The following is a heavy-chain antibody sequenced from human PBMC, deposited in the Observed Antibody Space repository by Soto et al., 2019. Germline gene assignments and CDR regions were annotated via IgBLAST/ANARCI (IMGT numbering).Heavy chain of an antibody. CDR3: ARDLVGIVVVPAAMGYYYGMDV. CDR1: GGTFSSYA. Sequence: ASVKVSCKASGGTFSSYAISWVRQAPGQGLEWMGGIIPIFGTANYAQKFQGRVTITADESTSTAYMELSSLRSEDTAVYYCARDLVGIVVVPAAMGYYYGMDVWGQGTTVTVSS. D-gene: IGHD2-2*03. CDR2: IIPIFGTA. V-gene: IGHV1-69*13. J-gene: IGHJ6*02.